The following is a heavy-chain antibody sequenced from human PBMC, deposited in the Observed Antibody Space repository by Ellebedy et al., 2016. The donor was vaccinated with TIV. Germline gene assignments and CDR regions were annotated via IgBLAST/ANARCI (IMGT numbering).Heavy chain of an antibody. Sequence: GESLKISCKGSGYSFTSYWIGWVRQMPGKGLEWMGIIYPGDSDPRYSPSFQGQVTISADKSISTVYLSWSSLKAADTAIYYCARLYKSAWGTSYHYGLDVWGQGTTVIVSS. CDR2: IYPGDSDP. V-gene: IGHV5-51*01. CDR3: ARLYKSAWGTSYHYGLDV. J-gene: IGHJ6*02. D-gene: IGHD3-16*01. CDR1: GYSFTSYW.